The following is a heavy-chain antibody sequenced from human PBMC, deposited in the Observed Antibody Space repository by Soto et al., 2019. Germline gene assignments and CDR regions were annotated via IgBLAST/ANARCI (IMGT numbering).Heavy chain of an antibody. V-gene: IGHV4-31*03. CDR2: IYYSGST. J-gene: IGHJ4*02. CDR3: ARERLIHYYFDY. CDR1: GGSISSGGYY. D-gene: IGHD5-18*01. Sequence: QVQLQESGPGLVKPSQTLSLTCTVSGGSISSGGYYWSWIRQHPGKGLGWIGYIYYSGSTYYNPSLKSRLTISVDTSKNQFSLKLSSVTAADTAVYYCARERLIHYYFDYWGQGTLVTVSS.